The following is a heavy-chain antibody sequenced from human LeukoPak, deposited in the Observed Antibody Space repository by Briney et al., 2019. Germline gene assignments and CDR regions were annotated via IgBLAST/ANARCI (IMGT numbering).Heavy chain of an antibody. D-gene: IGHD2-2*02. CDR3: ASGMVYCSSTSCYTGFDY. J-gene: IGHJ4*02. CDR1: GYAFTSYG. CDR2: ISAYNGNT. V-gene: IGHV1-18*01. Sequence: RASVKVSCKASGYAFTSYGISWVRQAAGQGLEWMGWISAYNGNTNYAQKLQGRVTMTTDTSTSTAYMELRSLRSDDTAVYYSASGMVYCSSTSCYTGFDYWGQGTLVTVSS.